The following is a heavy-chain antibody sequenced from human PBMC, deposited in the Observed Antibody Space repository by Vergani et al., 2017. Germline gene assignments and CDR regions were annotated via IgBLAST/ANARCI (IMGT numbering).Heavy chain of an antibody. CDR2: ISYDGSNK. D-gene: IGHD1-26*01. CDR3: ARTSGSYRTPFDY. J-gene: IGHJ4*02. V-gene: IGHV3-30-3*01. CDR1: GFTFSSYA. Sequence: QVQLVESGGGVVQPGRSLRLSCAASGFTFSSYAMHWVRQAPGKGLEWVAVISYDGSNKYYADSVKGRFTISRDNSKNTLYLQMNSLXAEDTAVYYCARTSGSYRTPFDYWGQGTLVTVSS.